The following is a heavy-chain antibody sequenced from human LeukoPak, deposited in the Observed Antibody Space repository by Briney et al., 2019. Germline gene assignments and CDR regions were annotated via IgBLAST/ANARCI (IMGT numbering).Heavy chain of an antibody. J-gene: IGHJ6*02. D-gene: IGHD5-12*01. CDR3: ARDVRFGGYAYYYYGMDV. CDR2: IIPILGIA. Sequence: SVKVSCKASGGTFSSYAISWVRQAPGQGLEWMGRIIPILGIANYAQKFQGRVTITADKSTSTAYMELSSLRSEDTAVYYCARDVRFGGYAYYYYGMDVWGQGTTVTVSS. V-gene: IGHV1-69*04. CDR1: GGTFSSYA.